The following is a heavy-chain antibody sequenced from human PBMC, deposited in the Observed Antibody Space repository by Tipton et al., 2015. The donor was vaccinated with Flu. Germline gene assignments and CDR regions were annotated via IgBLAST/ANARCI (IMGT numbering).Heavy chain of an antibody. V-gene: IGHV4-59*08. D-gene: IGHD1-1*01. J-gene: IGHJ4*02. CDR3: ASFTPNSFDY. CDR2: IYYSGST. CDR1: GGSISSYY. Sequence: TLSLTCTVSGGSISSYYWSWIRQPPGKGLEWIGYIYYSGSTNYNPSLKSRVTISVDTSKNQFSLKLSSGTAADTAVYYCASFTPNSFDYWGQGTLVTVSS.